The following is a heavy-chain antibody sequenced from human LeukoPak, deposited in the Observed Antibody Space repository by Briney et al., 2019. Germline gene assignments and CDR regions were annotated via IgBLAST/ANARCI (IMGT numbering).Heavy chain of an antibody. Sequence: GGSLRLSCAASGFTFSSYGMHWVRQAPGKGLEWVAVIWYDGSNKYYADSVKGRFTISRDNSKNTLYLQMNSLRAEDTAVYYCARAVEYTAPDYWGQGTLVTVSS. CDR1: GFTFSSYG. CDR2: IWYDGSNK. CDR3: ARAVEYTAPDY. D-gene: IGHD5-18*01. V-gene: IGHV3-33*01. J-gene: IGHJ4*02.